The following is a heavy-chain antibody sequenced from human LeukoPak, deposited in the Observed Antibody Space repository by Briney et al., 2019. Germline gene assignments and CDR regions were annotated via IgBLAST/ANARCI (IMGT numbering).Heavy chain of an antibody. V-gene: IGHV3-74*01. D-gene: IGHD5-12*01. CDR2: INTDGSST. CDR3: ARLAYSGYDY. Sequence: GGSLRLSCVASRFTFSSYWMHWVRQAPGKGLVWVSRINTDGSSTSYADSVKGRFTISRDNAKDTLYLQMNSLRAEDTAVYYCARLAYSGYDYWGQGTLVTVSS. CDR1: RFTFSSYW. J-gene: IGHJ4*02.